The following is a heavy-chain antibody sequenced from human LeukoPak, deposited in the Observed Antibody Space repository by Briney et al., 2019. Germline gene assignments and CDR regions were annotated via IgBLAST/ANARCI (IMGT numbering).Heavy chain of an antibody. D-gene: IGHD6-13*01. J-gene: IGHJ4*02. CDR3: AGGSDSRKVGY. Sequence: SETLSLTCTVSGGSISSYYWSWIRQPPGEGLEWIGYIYNSGSTNYNPSLKSRVTISTDTSKKQFSLSLNSVTAADTAVYYCAGGSDSRKVGYWGQGTLVTVSS. CDR2: IYNSGST. CDR1: GGSISSYY. V-gene: IGHV4-4*09.